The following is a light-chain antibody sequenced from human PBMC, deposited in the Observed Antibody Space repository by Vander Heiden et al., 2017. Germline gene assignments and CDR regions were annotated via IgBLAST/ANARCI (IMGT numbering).Light chain of an antibody. CDR3: AAWDDSLSGRV. Sequence: QSVLTQPPSASGTPGQRVTIPCSGSSSNIGSNTVNWYQQLPGTAPKPLIYSNNQRPSGVPDRFSGSKSGTSASLAISGLQSEDEADYYCAAWDDSLSGRVFGGGTKLTVL. V-gene: IGLV1-44*01. CDR2: SNN. J-gene: IGLJ3*02. CDR1: SSNIGSNT.